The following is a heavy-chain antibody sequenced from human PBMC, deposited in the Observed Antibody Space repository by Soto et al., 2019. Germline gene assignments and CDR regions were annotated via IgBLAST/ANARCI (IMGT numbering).Heavy chain of an antibody. CDR3: ARDVAATPYLEY. CDR1: GDSVRNGGYY. V-gene: IGHV4-31*03. CDR2: IYYTGST. D-gene: IGHD2-15*01. J-gene: IGHJ4*02. Sequence: QVQLQESGPGLVKPSQTLSLTCTVSGDSVRNGGYYWNWLRQYPGKGLEWIRYIYYTGSTSYNPTLEGRLTISADTSKNQFSLRLRSVTAADTAVYYCARDVAATPYLEYWGQGALVTISS.